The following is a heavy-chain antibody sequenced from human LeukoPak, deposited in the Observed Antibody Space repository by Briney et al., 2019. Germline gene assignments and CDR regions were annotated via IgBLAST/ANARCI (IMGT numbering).Heavy chain of an antibody. CDR3: GRSAGFVHFDH. J-gene: IGHJ4*02. Sequence: PSETLSLTCTVSGNSISSSSYYWVWIRQPPGKGLEWIGSINYYGKTYYNPSVKSRVTISVDTSKNRFSLMVRSVTAADTAVYYCGRSAGFVHFDHWGQGTLVTVTS. D-gene: IGHD3-16*01. CDR1: GNSISSSSYY. V-gene: IGHV4-39*07. CDR2: INYYGKT.